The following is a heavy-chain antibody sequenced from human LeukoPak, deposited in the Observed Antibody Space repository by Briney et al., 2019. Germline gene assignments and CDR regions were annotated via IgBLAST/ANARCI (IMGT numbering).Heavy chain of an antibody. V-gene: IGHV3-48*03. J-gene: IGHJ4*02. D-gene: IGHD3-9*01. CDR3: ARGLNVYDILTGYFLDY. CDR1: GFTFSSYE. Sequence: GGSLRLSCAASGFTFSSYEMNWVRQAPEKGLEWVSYISSSGSTIYYADSVKGRFTISRGNAKNSLYLQMNSLRAEDTAVYYCARGLNVYDILTGYFLDYWGQGTLVTVSS. CDR2: ISSSGSTI.